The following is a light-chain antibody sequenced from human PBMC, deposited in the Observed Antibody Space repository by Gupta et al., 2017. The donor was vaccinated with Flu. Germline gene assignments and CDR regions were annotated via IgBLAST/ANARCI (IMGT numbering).Light chain of an antibody. J-gene: IGLJ1*01. CDR3: SSSTTATTFYV. CDR2: DVS. Sequence: QSALTQPASVSGSPGHSITISCTGTSSDVGNSDYVSWYQQDPGKAPKLLIYDVSNRPSGVSSRFSCSKSGNTAAPPTSELQADDETDDYCSSSTTATTFYVFGTGTKLTVL. CDR1: SSDVGNSDY. V-gene: IGLV2-14*01.